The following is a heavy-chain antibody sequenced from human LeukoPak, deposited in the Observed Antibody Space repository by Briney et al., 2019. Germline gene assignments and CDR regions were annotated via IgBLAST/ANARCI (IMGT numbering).Heavy chain of an antibody. CDR3: AREQGQYSSSWYGDWFDP. Sequence: GGSLRLSCAASGFTFSSYSMNWVRQAPGKGLEWVSSISSSSSYIYYADSVRGRFTISRDNAKNSLYLQMNSLRAKDTAVYYCAREQGQYSSSWYGDWFDPWGQGTLVTVSS. D-gene: IGHD6-13*01. CDR2: ISSSSSYI. J-gene: IGHJ5*02. CDR1: GFTFSSYS. V-gene: IGHV3-21*01.